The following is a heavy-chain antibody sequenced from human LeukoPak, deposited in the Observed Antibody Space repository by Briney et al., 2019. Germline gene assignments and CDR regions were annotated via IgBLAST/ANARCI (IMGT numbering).Heavy chain of an antibody. CDR3: TRTWWTEACSSSSCFTPDFDY. J-gene: IGHJ4*02. D-gene: IGHD2-2*02. Sequence: ASVKVSCKASGYIFTGYYMHWVRQAPDQGLEWMGRINSNSGATVFAQRFQGRVTMTRDTSINTVYMELSSLEFDDTAVHYCTRTWWTEACSSSSCFTPDFDYWGQGTPVTVSS. CDR2: INSNSGAT. CDR1: GYIFTGYY. V-gene: IGHV1-2*06.